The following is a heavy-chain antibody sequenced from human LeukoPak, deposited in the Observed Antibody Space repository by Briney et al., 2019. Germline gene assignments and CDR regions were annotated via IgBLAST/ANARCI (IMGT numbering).Heavy chain of an antibody. V-gene: IGHV4-59*08. Sequence: SETLSLTCTVSGASISPYHWSWIRQPPGKGLEWIGYIYYSGSTNYNPSLKSRVTISLDTSKNQFSLKLTSVTAADTAVYYCARQAGVNWGQGILVTVSS. J-gene: IGHJ4*02. CDR3: ARQAGVN. CDR1: GASISPYH. D-gene: IGHD6-19*01. CDR2: IYYSGST.